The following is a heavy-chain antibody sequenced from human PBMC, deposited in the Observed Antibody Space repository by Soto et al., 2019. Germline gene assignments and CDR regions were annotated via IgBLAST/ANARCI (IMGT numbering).Heavy chain of an antibody. V-gene: IGHV4-34*01. J-gene: IGHJ4*02. D-gene: IGHD6-13*01. CDR2: ISHSGTT. Sequence: QVQLQQWGAGLLKPSETLSLTCAVNGGSFTGYYGAWIRQSPGKGLEWIGEISHSGTTIYNPSLKSRVTTSIDTSKNQFSLKLTSMTAADTGVYYCARIGGSTWHYFDSWGQGTVVTVSS. CDR1: GGSFTGYY. CDR3: ARIGGSTWHYFDS.